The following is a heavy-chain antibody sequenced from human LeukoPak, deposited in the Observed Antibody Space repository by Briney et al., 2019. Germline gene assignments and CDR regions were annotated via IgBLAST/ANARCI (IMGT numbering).Heavy chain of an antibody. J-gene: IGHJ4*02. V-gene: IGHV3-30*02. D-gene: IGHD3-16*01. CDR2: IRYDGSNQ. CDR1: GFTFSRYG. Sequence: PGGSLRLSCAASGFTFSRYGMHWVRQAPGKGLDWVAFIRYDGSNQYYADSVKGRFTISRDSSKNTLYLQMDSLRGDDTAVYYCAKDMGDNTGWTRLDYWGQGTLVTVSS. CDR3: AKDMGDNTGWTRLDY.